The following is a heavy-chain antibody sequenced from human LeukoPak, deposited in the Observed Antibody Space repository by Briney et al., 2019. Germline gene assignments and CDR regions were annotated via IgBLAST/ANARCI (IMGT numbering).Heavy chain of an antibody. CDR3: ARTRAAVTGGTEWYFDL. CDR1: GGSIRSFS. Sequence: SETLSLTCTVSGGSIRSFSWSWLRQPPGRGLEWVGNFYLTGSTDYNSSLKSRVTLSVDTSRNQFSLKLTSVTAADTAVYYCARTRAAVTGGTEWYFDLWGRGTLVSVTS. D-gene: IGHD6-19*01. V-gene: IGHV4-4*09. J-gene: IGHJ2*01. CDR2: FYLTGST.